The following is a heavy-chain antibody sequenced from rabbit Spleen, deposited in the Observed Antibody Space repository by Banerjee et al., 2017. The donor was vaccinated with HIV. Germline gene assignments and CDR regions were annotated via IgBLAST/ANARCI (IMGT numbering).Heavy chain of an antibody. J-gene: IGHJ4*01. CDR2: IYTGNFKT. Sequence: QEHLEEAGGGLVKPEGSLTLTCKASGFFFSRGYDMCGVRQAPGRGLEWIGCIYTGNFKTYYASWAKGRSTISKASWTTVTLHMPGLTAADTATYFCARDLPGVIGWNFNLWGPGTLVTVS. V-gene: IGHV1S45*01. CDR3: ARDLPGVIGWNFNL. D-gene: IGHD1-1*01. CDR1: GFFFSRGYD.